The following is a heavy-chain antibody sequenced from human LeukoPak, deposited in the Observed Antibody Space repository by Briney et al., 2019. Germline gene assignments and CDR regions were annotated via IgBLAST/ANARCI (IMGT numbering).Heavy chain of an antibody. CDR1: GASISSGDGY. CDR3: ARYIDYGSGSYYFDY. J-gene: IGHJ4*02. CDR2: IYYGGTT. D-gene: IGHD3-10*01. V-gene: IGHV4-30-4*08. Sequence: PSQTLSLTCTVSGASISSGDGYWSWIRQPPGEGLEWIGYIYYGGTTYYNPSLKSRVTVSADTSKNQFSLELRSVTAADTAVYYCARYIDYGSGSYYFDYWGQGIMVTVSS.